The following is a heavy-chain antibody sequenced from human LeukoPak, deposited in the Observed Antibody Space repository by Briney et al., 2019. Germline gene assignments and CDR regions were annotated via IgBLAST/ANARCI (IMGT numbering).Heavy chain of an antibody. Sequence: PGASLRLSCAASGFTFSSYAMSWVRQAPGKGLEWVSAISGSGGSTYDADSVKGRFTISRDNSKNTLYLQMNSLRAEDTAVYYCAKSNYYDSSGYYDYWGQGTLVTVSS. CDR2: ISGSGGST. CDR1: GFTFSSYA. D-gene: IGHD3-22*01. CDR3: AKSNYYDSSGYYDY. J-gene: IGHJ4*02. V-gene: IGHV3-23*01.